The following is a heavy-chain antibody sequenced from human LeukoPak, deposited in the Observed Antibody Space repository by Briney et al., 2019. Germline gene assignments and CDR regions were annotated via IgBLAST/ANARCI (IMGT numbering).Heavy chain of an antibody. CDR1: GFTFSSYT. Sequence: KPGGSLRLSCAASGFTFSSYTMNWVRQAPGKGLEWVSSISSSSSYTYYADSVKGRFTISRDNAKNSLYLQMNSLRAEDTAVYYCARDRDVPAIGMDVWGQGTTVTVSS. J-gene: IGHJ6*02. CDR2: ISSSSSYT. V-gene: IGHV3-21*06. CDR3: ARDRDVPAIGMDV.